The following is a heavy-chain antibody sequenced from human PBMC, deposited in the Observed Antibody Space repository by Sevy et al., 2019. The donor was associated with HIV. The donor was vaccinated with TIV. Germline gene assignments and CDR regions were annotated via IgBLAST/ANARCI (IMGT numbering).Heavy chain of an antibody. D-gene: IGHD2-21*01. Sequence: SETLSLTCTVSGGSISSGSYYWSWIRQPAGKGLEWIGRIYTSGSTNYNPSLKSRVTMSVDTSKNQFSLKLSSVTAADTAVYYCARESILWSPDAFDIWGQRTMVTVSS. CDR2: IYTSGST. CDR3: ARESILWSPDAFDI. CDR1: GGSISSGSYY. J-gene: IGHJ3*02. V-gene: IGHV4-61*02.